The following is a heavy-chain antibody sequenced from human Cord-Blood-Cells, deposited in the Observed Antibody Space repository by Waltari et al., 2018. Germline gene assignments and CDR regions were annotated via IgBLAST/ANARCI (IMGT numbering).Heavy chain of an antibody. D-gene: IGHD5-12*01. Sequence: EVQLVESGGGLIQPGGSLRLSGAASGFTVSSQYLSCVCQAPGKGLEWVSVIYSGGSTYYADSVKGRFTISRDNSKNTLYLQMNSLRAEDTAVYYCARGYSGYDYAFDIWGQGTMVTVSS. CDR2: IYSGGST. V-gene: IGHV3-53*01. J-gene: IGHJ3*02. CDR1: GFTVSSQY. CDR3: ARGYSGYDYAFDI.